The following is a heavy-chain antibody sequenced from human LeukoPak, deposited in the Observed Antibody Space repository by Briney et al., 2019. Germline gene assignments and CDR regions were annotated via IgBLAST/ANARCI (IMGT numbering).Heavy chain of an antibody. Sequence: GGSLRLSCAASGFTFSSYGMSWVRQAPGKGLEWVSAISGSGGSTYYADSVKGRFTISRDNAKNSLYLQMNSLRAEDTAVYYCARVIDFWSGYYSHFDYWGQGTLVTVSS. J-gene: IGHJ4*02. D-gene: IGHD3-3*01. CDR3: ARVIDFWSGYYSHFDY. V-gene: IGHV3-23*01. CDR2: ISGSGGST. CDR1: GFTFSSYG.